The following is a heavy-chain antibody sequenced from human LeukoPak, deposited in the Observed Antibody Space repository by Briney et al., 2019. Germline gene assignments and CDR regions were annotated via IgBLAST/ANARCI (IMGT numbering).Heavy chain of an antibody. CDR2: IYYSGST. CDR1: GDSLSSGSYY. Sequence: SETLSLTCTVSGDSLSSGSYYWGWIRQPPGKGLEWIASIYYSGSTSYNPSLKSRVTISVDTSKNQFSLKLSSVTAADTAVYYCARNMTLRDDSSGYTHQWFDPWGQGTLVTVSS. CDR3: ARNMTLRDDSSGYTHQWFDP. V-gene: IGHV4-39*01. J-gene: IGHJ5*02. D-gene: IGHD3-22*01.